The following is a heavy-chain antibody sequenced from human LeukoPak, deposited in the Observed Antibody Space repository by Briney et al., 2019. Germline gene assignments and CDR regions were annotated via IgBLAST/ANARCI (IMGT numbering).Heavy chain of an antibody. J-gene: IGHJ5*02. CDR2: IYPDDSDT. Sequence: GESLKISCKGSGYTFSSYWIGWVRQMPGKGLEWMGIIYPDDSDTRYSPSFQGQVTISADKSISTAYLQWSSLKASDTAMYYCARRIAAADKDWFDPWGQGTLVTVSS. CDR1: GYTFSSYW. V-gene: IGHV5-51*01. D-gene: IGHD6-13*01. CDR3: ARRIAAADKDWFDP.